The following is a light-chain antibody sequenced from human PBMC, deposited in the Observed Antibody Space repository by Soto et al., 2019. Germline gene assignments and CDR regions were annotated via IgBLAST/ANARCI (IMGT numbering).Light chain of an antibody. V-gene: IGKV1-5*03. CDR1: QRSSSW. CDR3: QQYNSYSWT. Sequence: DMQMTKAPSTLSASVGDRVTITCRAIQRSSSWFAWYQQKPGKAPKLLIYKASSLESGFPSRFSGSGSGTEFNLSISSLQTDDFASYYCQQYNSYSWTFGQGKTVEIQ. J-gene: IGKJ1*01. CDR2: KAS.